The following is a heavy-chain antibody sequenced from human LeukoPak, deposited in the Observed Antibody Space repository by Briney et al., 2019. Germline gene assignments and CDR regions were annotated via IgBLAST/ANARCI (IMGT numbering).Heavy chain of an antibody. CDR2: ISYSGST. CDR3: AKENGWYYT. V-gene: IGHV4-59*01. Sequence: SETLSLTCTVSGGSISGDSWSWIRQPPGKGLEWIGDISYSGSTNYSPSLKSRVTISVDTSKNQFSLRLSSVTVADTAVYYCAKENGWYYTWGQGTLVTVSS. J-gene: IGHJ5*02. D-gene: IGHD6-19*01. CDR1: GGSISGDS.